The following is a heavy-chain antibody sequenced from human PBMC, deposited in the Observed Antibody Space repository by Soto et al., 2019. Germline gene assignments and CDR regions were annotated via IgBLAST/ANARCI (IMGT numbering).Heavy chain of an antibody. V-gene: IGHV4-59*01. J-gene: IGHJ4*02. CDR1: GASLSGYY. CDR2: IFYTGRT. D-gene: IGHD3-9*01. CDR3: ARVDWGSFDY. Sequence: SETLSLTCTVSGASLSGYYWAWIRQPPGKGLEWIGNIFYTGRTDYNPSLKSRITMSLDTSRSHFSLKIRSVTTADTAVYYCARVDWGSFDYWGQGTLVTVSS.